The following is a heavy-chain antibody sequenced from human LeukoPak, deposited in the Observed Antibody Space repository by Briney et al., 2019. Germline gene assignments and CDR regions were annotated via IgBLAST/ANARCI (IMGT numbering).Heavy chain of an antibody. J-gene: IGHJ3*02. CDR3: TRDRYSVGDI. CDR2: ISPDGSGT. Sequence: PGGSLRLSCAPPGFTFSISPMHWVRQPPGKGLVWLSRISPDGSGTTYADSVKGRFTSSRDNAKNTLYLQMNSLSVEDTAVYYCTRDRYSVGDIWGQGTLVTVSS. D-gene: IGHD3-16*02. CDR1: GFTFSISP. V-gene: IGHV3-74*01.